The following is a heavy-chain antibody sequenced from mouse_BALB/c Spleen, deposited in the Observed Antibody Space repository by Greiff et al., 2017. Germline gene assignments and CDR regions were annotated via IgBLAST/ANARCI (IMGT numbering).Heavy chain of an antibody. J-gene: IGHJ3*01. CDR3: ARSTGSRLWFAD. CDR2: ILPGSGST. CDR1: GYTFSSYW. Sequence: VQLQQSGAELMKPGASVKISCKATGYTFSSYWIEWVKQRPGHGLEWIGEILPGSGSTNYNEKFKGKATFTADTSSNTAYMQLSSLTSEDSAVYYCARSTGSRLWFADWGQGTLVTVSA. V-gene: IGHV1-9*01. D-gene: IGHD1-1*01.